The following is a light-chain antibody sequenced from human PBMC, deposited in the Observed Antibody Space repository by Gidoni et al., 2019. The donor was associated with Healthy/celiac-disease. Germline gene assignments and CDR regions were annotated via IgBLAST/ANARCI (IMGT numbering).Light chain of an antibody. V-gene: IGKV3-11*01. J-gene: IGKJ2*02. CDR1: QSVSSY. CDR2: DSS. CDR3: QQRSNWPST. Sequence: EIVFTQSPATLSLSPGERATLSCRASQSVSSYLALYQQKPGQAHRLLIYDSSNRATGIPARCSGSGSGTDFTLTISSLEPEDFAVYYCQQRSNWPSTFGQGTKLEIK.